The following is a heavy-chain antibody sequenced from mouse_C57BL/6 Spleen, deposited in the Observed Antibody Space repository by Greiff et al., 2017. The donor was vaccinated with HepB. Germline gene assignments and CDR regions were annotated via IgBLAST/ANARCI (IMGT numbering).Heavy chain of an antibody. Sequence: EVMLVESGGGLVKPRGSLKLSCAASGFTFSDYGMHWVRQAPEKGLEWVAYISSGSSTIYYADTVKGRFTISRDNAKNTLFLQMTSLRSEDTAMYYCARPDGYYLYYAMDYWGQGTSVTVSS. CDR1: GFTFSDYG. CDR3: ARPDGYYLYYAMDY. CDR2: ISSGSSTI. V-gene: IGHV5-17*01. J-gene: IGHJ4*01. D-gene: IGHD2-3*01.